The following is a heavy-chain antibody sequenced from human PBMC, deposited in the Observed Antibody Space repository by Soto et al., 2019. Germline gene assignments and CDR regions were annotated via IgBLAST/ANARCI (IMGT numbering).Heavy chain of an antibody. CDR1: GFTFSSYA. CDR2: IDGSGGDI. V-gene: IGHV3-23*01. CDR3: AKEVVAAAYVETSPFDL. D-gene: IGHD3-22*01. Sequence: EVQLLESGGDLVQPGGSLTLSCAASGFTFSSYAMGWVRQAPGTGLAWVSVIDGSGGDISLADSVKGRFTISRDNSKSPLFLHMSRLRAEDTGRSYCAKEVVAAAYVETSPFDLWGQGTLVTVSS. J-gene: IGHJ4*02.